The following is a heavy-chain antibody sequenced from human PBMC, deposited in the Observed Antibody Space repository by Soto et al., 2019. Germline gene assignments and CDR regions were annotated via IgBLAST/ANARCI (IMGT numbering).Heavy chain of an antibody. CDR3: AREEFEDGRGHFDY. J-gene: IGHJ4*02. V-gene: IGHV3-30-3*01. D-gene: IGHD3-22*01. CDR2: ISYGGVNK. CDR1: AFTFSTSV. Sequence: QVQLVESGGGVVQPGGSLRLSCDASAFTFSTSVMHWVRQAPGKGLEWMAIISYGGVNKYYADSVKGRFTISRDISESTLYLQMNSLRTEDTAVYYCAREEFEDGRGHFDYWGQGTLVSVSS.